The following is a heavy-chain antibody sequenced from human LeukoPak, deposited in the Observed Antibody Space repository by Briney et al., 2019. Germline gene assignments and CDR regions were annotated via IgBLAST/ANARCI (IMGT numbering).Heavy chain of an antibody. CDR2: MNPKTDGT. Sequence: APVKVSCKTSGYTFTAFYIHWVRQAPGQGLEWMGWMNPKTDGTKSTQTFQGRVTMTRDTSISTAYMELSRLNSDDTAVYYCARERHDDLDYWGQGALVTVSS. J-gene: IGHJ4*02. D-gene: IGHD1-1*01. CDR3: ARERHDDLDY. CDR1: GYTFTAFY. V-gene: IGHV1-2*02.